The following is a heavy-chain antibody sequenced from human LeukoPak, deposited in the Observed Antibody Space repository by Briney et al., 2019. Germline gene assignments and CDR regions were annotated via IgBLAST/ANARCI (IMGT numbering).Heavy chain of an antibody. Sequence: GASVKVSCKTSGYTFVNYVLSWVRQAPGQGLEWVGRISPYNGDTDYAQKFQGRVTLTTDKSTTTGNMELTSLRSDDTAVYYCAIGYVSGGYHHRVFYSWGQGTLVTVSS. D-gene: IGHD3-22*01. CDR2: ISPYNGDT. CDR3: AIGYVSGGYHHRVFYS. CDR1: GYTFVNYV. J-gene: IGHJ4*02. V-gene: IGHV1-18*01.